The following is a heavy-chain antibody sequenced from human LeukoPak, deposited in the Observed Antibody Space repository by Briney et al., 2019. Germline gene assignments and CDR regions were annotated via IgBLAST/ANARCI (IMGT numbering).Heavy chain of an antibody. Sequence: ASVKVSCKASGFTFTSSAVQWVRQARGQRLEWIGWIVVGSGNTNYAQKFQERVTITRDMSTSTAYMELSSLRSEDTAVYYCAAADYYGSGSYYNSVYGMDVWGKGPRSPSPQ. CDR2: IVVGSGNT. V-gene: IGHV1-58*01. D-gene: IGHD3-10*01. CDR3: AAADYYGSGSYYNSVYGMDV. CDR1: GFTFTSSA. J-gene: IGHJ6*01.